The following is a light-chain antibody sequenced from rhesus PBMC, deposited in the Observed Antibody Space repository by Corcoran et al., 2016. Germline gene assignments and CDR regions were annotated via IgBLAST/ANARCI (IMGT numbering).Light chain of an antibody. V-gene: IGKV1-21*01. CDR1: QGIATW. CDR3: PQYYIAPWT. Sequence: DIQMTQSPSSLSVSVGDRVTIACRASQGIATWLTWYQQKPGKAPKPLIYKVSSLQSGVPSRFSGSGSGTYFTLTLSRLQPEDFSTYFCPQYYIAPWTFGQGTKLDIK. J-gene: IGKJ1*01. CDR2: KVS.